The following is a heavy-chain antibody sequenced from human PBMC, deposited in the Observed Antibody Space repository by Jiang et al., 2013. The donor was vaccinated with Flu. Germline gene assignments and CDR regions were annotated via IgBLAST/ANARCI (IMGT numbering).Heavy chain of an antibody. J-gene: IGHJ4*02. CDR3: ARLNNYYDRSRPLSALAT. D-gene: IGHD3-22*01. Sequence: KRGESLKISCKGSGYSFTNYWIGWVRQMPGKGLEWMGIIYPGDSNSRYSPSFQGQVTISADKSNSTAYLQWSSLKASDSAMYYCARLNNYYDRSRPLSALATWGQGTLVTVSS. V-gene: IGHV5-51*01. CDR2: IYPGDSNS. CDR1: GYSFTNYW.